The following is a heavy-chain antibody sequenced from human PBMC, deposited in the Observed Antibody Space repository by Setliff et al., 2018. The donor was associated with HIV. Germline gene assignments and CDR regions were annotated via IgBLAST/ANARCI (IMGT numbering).Heavy chain of an antibody. D-gene: IGHD3-9*01. V-gene: IGHV4-38-2*02. CDR3: ARSGGLTGYNDY. J-gene: IGHJ4*02. CDR2: IYHSGST. CDR1: GYSISSGYY. Sequence: SLTCTVSGYSISSGYYWGWIRQPPGKGLEWIGSIYHSGSTYYNPSLKSRVTISVDTSKNQFSLKLSSVTAADTAVYYCARSGGLTGYNDYWGQGTLVTVSS.